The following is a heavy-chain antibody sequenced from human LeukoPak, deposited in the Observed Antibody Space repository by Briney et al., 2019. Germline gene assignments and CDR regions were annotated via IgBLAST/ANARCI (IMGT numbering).Heavy chain of an antibody. V-gene: IGHV1-18*01. J-gene: IGHJ4*02. Sequence: ASVKVSCKASGYTFTSYGISWVRQAPGQGLEWMGWISAYNGNTNYAQKLQGRVTMTTDTSTSTAYMELRSLRSDDTAVYYCARVVRKIFGVVIFDYWGQGTLSPSPQ. CDR1: GYTFTSYG. CDR2: ISAYNGNT. CDR3: ARVVRKIFGVVIFDY. D-gene: IGHD3-3*01.